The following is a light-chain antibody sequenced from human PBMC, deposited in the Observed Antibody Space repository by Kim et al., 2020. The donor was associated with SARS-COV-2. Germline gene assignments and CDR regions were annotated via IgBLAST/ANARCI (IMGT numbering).Light chain of an antibody. CDR3: NSRDSNDNVV. CDR2: GKN. Sequence: SSDLPQDPAVSVAMGQSIRITCQGDSLRSYYATWYQQKPGQAPILVIYGKNNRPSGIPDRFSGSSSGNTASLTITGTQAGDEADYYCNSRDSNDNVVFGG. J-gene: IGLJ2*01. CDR1: SLRSYY. V-gene: IGLV3-19*01.